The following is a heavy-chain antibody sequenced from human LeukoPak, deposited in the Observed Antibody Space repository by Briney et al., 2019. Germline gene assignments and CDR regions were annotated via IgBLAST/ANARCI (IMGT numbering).Heavy chain of an antibody. CDR2: IWYDGSNK. CDR1: GFTFSSYG. J-gene: IGHJ6*03. Sequence: PGGSLRLSCAVSGFTFSSYGMHWARQAPGKGLEWVAVIWYDGSNKYYADSVKGRFTISRDNSKNTLYLQMNSLRAEDTAVYYCARCGGGTGTTWGGYYYYYMDVWGKGTTVTVSS. V-gene: IGHV3-33*01. CDR3: ARCGGGTGTTWGGYYYYYMDV. D-gene: IGHD1-7*01.